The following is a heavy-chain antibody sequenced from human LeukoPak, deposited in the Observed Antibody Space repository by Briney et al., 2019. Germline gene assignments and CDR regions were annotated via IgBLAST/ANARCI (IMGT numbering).Heavy chain of an antibody. V-gene: IGHV4-30-2*01. CDR2: IYHSGST. D-gene: IGHD6-13*01. J-gene: IGHJ4*02. CDR1: GGSISSGGYY. Sequence: SETLSLTCTVSGGSISSGGYYWSWIRQPPGKGLEWIGYIYHSGSTYYNPSLKSRVTISVDTSKNQFSLKLSSVTAADTAVYYCARGGSSSWYGDFDYWGQGTLVTVSS. CDR3: ARGGSSSWYGDFDY.